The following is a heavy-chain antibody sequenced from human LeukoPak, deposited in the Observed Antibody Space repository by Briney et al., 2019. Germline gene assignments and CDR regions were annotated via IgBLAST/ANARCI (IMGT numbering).Heavy chain of an antibody. CDR2: ISNTGIT. CDR3: ARSGGYSSSWSL. CDR1: GGSISTYY. D-gene: IGHD6-13*01. J-gene: IGHJ4*02. Sequence: PSETLSPTCTVSGGSISTYYWNWIRQPPGKGLEWIGYISNTGITTYNPSLKGRVTISVDTSKSQFSLKLSSVTAADTAVYYCARSGGYSSSWSLWGQGTLVTVSS. V-gene: IGHV4-59*13.